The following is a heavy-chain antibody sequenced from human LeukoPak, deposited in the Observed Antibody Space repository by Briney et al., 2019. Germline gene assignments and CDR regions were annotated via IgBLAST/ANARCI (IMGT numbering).Heavy chain of an antibody. CDR1: GFILDDYA. Sequence: GRSLRLSCAASGFILDDYAMHWVRLAPGKGLEWVSGIIWSSDRRTYADSVKGRFTISRDNAKNSLYLQMNSLRVEDTALYYCARQWSINQFDYWGQGTLVTVSS. D-gene: IGHD6-19*01. CDR3: ARQWSINQFDY. CDR2: IIWSSDRR. V-gene: IGHV3-9*01. J-gene: IGHJ4*02.